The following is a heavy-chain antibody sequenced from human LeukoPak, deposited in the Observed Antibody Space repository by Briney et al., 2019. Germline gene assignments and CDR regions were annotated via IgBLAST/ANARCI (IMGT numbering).Heavy chain of an antibody. CDR2: IYYSGST. V-gene: IGHV4-59*01. CDR1: GGSISSYY. Sequence: SETLSLTCTVSGGSISSYYWSWIRQPPGKGLEWIGYIYYSGSTNYNPSLKSRVTISVDTSKNQFSPKLSSVTAADTAVYYCARVDRYSNYLFDYWGQGTLVTVSS. J-gene: IGHJ4*02. CDR3: ARVDRYSNYLFDY. D-gene: IGHD4-11*01.